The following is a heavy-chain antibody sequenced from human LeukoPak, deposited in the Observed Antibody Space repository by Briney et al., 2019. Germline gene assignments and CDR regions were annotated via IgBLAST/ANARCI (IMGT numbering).Heavy chain of an antibody. CDR1: GFTVSGNY. Sequence: GGSLRLSCAAPGFTVSGNYMTWVRQAPGRGLEWVSLIYAGGTTYYPDSVKGRFTISRDNSKNTLYLPMNGLRAADTDVYYCASGEWPQDYWGQGTLVSVSS. CDR3: ASGEWPQDY. J-gene: IGHJ4*02. D-gene: IGHD3-10*01. CDR2: IYAGGTT. V-gene: IGHV3-53*01.